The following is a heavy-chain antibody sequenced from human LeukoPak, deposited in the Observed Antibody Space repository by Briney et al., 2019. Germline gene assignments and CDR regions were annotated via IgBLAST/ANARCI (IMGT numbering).Heavy chain of an antibody. CDR1: GGSFSGYY. J-gene: IGHJ5*02. CDR2: INHSGST. V-gene: IGHV4-34*01. D-gene: IGHD3-22*01. Sequence: PSETLSLTCAVYGGSFSGYYWSWIRQPPGKGLEWIGEINHSGSTNYNPSLESRVTISVDTSKNQFSLKLSSVTAADTAVYYCARHGHDDSSGYLNWFDPWGQGTLVTVSS. CDR3: ARHGHDDSSGYLNWFDP.